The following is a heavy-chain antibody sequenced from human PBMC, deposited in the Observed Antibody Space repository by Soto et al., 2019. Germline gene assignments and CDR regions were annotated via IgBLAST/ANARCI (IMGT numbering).Heavy chain of an antibody. CDR1: GYSFAGYW. CDR2: IYPDNSDT. CDR3: ARQGATAATLRLIWLDP. D-gene: IGHD6-13*01. J-gene: IGHJ5*02. V-gene: IGHV5-51*01. Sequence: VQLVQSGAEVKKPGESLKISCKGSGYSFAGYWIAWVRQMPGKGLEWMGIIYPDNSDTRYSRSFQGQVTISADKSISTAYLQWSSLKASDTAVYYCARQGATAATLRLIWLDPWGQGTLVTVSS.